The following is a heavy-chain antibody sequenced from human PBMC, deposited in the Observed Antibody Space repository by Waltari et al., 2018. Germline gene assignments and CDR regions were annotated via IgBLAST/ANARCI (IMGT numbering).Heavy chain of an antibody. CDR1: GYTFTSYA. J-gene: IGHJ4*02. D-gene: IGHD6-19*01. Sequence: QVQLVQSGAEVKKPGASVKVSCKASGYTFTSYAMHWVRQAPGQRLEWMGWINAGNGNTKYSQKFQGRVTITRDTSASTAYMGLSSLRSEDTAVYYCARGSKGGYSSSWGQGTLVTVSS. V-gene: IGHV1-3*01. CDR3: ARGSKGGYSSS. CDR2: INAGNGNT.